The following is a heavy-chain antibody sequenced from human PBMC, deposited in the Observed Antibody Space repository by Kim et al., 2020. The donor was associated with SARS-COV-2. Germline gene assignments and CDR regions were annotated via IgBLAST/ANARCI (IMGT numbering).Heavy chain of an antibody. D-gene: IGHD6-13*01. CDR2: INHSGST. CDR3: ARLLIAAANYYYYYGMDV. J-gene: IGHJ6*01. Sequence: SETLSLTCAVYGGSFSGYYWSWIRQPPGKGLEWIGEINHSGSTNYNPSLKSRVTISVDTSKNQFSLKLSSVTAADTAVYYCARLLIAAANYYYYYGMDV. V-gene: IGHV4-34*01. CDR1: GGSFSGYY.